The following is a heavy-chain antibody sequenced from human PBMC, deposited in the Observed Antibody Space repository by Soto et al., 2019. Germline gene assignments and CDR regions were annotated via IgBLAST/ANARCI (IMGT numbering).Heavy chain of an antibody. CDR1: GGSFSGYY. V-gene: IGHV4-34*01. CDR3: ARGDDFWSGYYTGSTANWFDP. D-gene: IGHD3-3*01. CDR2: INHSGST. J-gene: IGHJ5*02. Sequence: PSETLSLTCAVYGGSFSGYYWSWIRQPPGKGLEWIGEINHSGSTNYNPSLKSRVTISVDTSKNQFSLKLSSVTAADTAVYYCARGDDFWSGYYTGSTANWFDPWGQGTLVTVSS.